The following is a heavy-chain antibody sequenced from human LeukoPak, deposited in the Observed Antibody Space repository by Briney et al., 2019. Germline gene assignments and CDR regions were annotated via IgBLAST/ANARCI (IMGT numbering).Heavy chain of an antibody. CDR1: GFSLSTSGVG. CDR3: ALAYYYDSTGYYWAAFDI. D-gene: IGHD3-22*01. J-gene: IGHJ3*02. CDR2: IYWNDDK. Sequence: SGPTLVKPTQTLTLTCTFSGFSLSTSGVGVGWIRQPPGKALEWLALIYWNDDKRYSPSLKSRLTITKDTSKSQVVLTMTNMDPVHTATYYCALAYYYDSTGYYWAAFDIWAQGTMVTVSS. V-gene: IGHV2-5*01.